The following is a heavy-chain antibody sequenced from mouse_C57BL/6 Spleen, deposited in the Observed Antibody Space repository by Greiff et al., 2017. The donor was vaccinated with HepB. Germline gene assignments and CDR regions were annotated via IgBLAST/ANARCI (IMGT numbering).Heavy chain of an antibody. CDR2: IYPGDGDT. CDR3: ARGGPSSPFAY. V-gene: IGHV1-82*01. D-gene: IGHD1-1*01. Sequence: QVQLQQSGPELVKPGASVKISCKASGYAFSSSWMNWVKQRPGKGLEWIGRIYPGDGDTNYNGKFKGKATLTADKSSSTAYMQLSSLTSEDSAVSFCARGGPSSPFAYWGQGTLVTVSA. CDR1: GYAFSSSW. J-gene: IGHJ3*01.